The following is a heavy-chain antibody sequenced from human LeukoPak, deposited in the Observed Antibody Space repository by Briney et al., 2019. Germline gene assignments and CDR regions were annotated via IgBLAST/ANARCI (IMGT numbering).Heavy chain of an antibody. CDR1: GFTVSSKD. CDR2: ISSSSSYI. CDR3: AKEGPGATSHYFDY. D-gene: IGHD1-26*01. V-gene: IGHV3-21*01. Sequence: GGSLRLSCAASGFTVSSKDMNWVRQAPGKGLEWVSSISSSSSYIYYAGSVKGRFTISRDNAKNSLYLQMNSLRAEDTAVYYCAKEGPGATSHYFDYWGQGTLVTVSS. J-gene: IGHJ4*02.